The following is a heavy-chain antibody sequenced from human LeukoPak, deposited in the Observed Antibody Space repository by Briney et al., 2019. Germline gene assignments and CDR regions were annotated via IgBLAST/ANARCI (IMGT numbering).Heavy chain of an antibody. CDR2: ISGSGGST. CDR1: GFNFANHA. D-gene: IGHD6-6*01. Sequence: GGSLRLSCAASGFNFANHAMSWVRQAPGKGLEWVSAISGSGGSTYYADSVKGRFTISRDNSKNTLYLQMNSLRAEDTAVYYCAKDQLVLDYWGQGTLVTVS. V-gene: IGHV3-23*01. CDR3: AKDQLVLDY. J-gene: IGHJ4*02.